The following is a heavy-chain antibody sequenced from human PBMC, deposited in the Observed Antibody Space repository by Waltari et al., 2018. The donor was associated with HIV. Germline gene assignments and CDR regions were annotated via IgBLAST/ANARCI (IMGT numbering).Heavy chain of an antibody. CDR3: ATRGDYGDLPKYFDL. CDR2: INNSGSI. Sequence: QVALQQGGAGLLKPSETLSLSCAVSCGSFSPSYLRWIRQPPGKGLEWMGEINNSGSINFKPSLKSRLNISLDASKKQSSLHLTSVTAADTALYYCATRGDYGDLPKYFDLWGRGTLVTVSS. J-gene: IGHJ2*01. V-gene: IGHV4-34*02. D-gene: IGHD4-17*01. CDR1: CGSFSPSY.